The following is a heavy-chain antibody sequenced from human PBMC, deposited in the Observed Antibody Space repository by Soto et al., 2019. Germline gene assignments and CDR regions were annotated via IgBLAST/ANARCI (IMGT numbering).Heavy chain of an antibody. CDR3: ARVRDYDYFDY. CDR2: ISAYNGNT. Sequence: ASVEVSCRASGYTFTSYGISWVRQAPGQGLEWMGWISAYNGNTNYAQKLQGRVTMTTDTSTSTAYMELRSLRSDDTAVYYCARVRDYDYFDYWGQGTLVTVSS. J-gene: IGHJ4*02. V-gene: IGHV1-18*01. D-gene: IGHD3-16*01. CDR1: GYTFTSYG.